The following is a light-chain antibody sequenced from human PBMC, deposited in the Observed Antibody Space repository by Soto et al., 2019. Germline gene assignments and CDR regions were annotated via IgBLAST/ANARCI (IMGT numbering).Light chain of an antibody. CDR3: QQYYSTPWT. Sequence: DILVTQSPDSLAVSLGVRATINCKSSQSVLYSSDNNNYFAWYQQKPRQPPKLLIYWASTRESGVPDRFSGSGSGTDFTLTISSLQAEDVAVYYCQQYYSTPWTFGQGTKVDIK. CDR1: QSVLYSSDNNNY. CDR2: WAS. V-gene: IGKV4-1*01. J-gene: IGKJ1*01.